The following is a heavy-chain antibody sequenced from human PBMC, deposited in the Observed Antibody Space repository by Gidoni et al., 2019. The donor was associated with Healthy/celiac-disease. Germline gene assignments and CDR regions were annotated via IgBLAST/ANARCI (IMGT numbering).Heavy chain of an antibody. V-gene: IGHV3-21*01. D-gene: IGHD4-17*01. Sequence: EVHLVESGGGLVKPGGSLRLSCAASGFTFSTYAMPWVRQAPGKGLERVSSSARRSYIFYADSVKGRFTISRDNAKNSLYLQMNSLRAEDTAVYYCARDANYGGSEGFDFWGQGSLVTVSS. CDR2: SARRSYI. J-gene: IGHJ4*02. CDR3: ARDANYGGSEGFDF. CDR1: GFTFSTYA.